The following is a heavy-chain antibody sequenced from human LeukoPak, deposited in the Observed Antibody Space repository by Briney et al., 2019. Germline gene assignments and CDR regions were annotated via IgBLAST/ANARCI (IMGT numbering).Heavy chain of an antibody. CDR1: GYTFTGYY. Sequence: ASVKVSCKASGYTFTGYYMHWVRQAPGQGLEWMGWINPSSGTTSYAQKFQGRVTMTRDTSTSTVYMELSSLRSEDTAVYYCARGEHTAMAERHYYYYGMDVWGQGTTVTVSS. D-gene: IGHD5-18*01. J-gene: IGHJ6*02. CDR2: INPSSGTT. CDR3: ARGEHTAMAERHYYYYGMDV. V-gene: IGHV1-46*01.